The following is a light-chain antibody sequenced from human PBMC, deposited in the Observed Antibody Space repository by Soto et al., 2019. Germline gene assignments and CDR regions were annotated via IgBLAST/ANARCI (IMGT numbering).Light chain of an antibody. Sequence: QSVLTQPPSASGSPVQSVTISCTGTSRDVGRYHYISWYQQRPGKAPKLIIYEVSKRPSGVPDRLFGFKYGNTASLTVSGLQAEDEADYYCSSYAGTSRYVFGTRTKLTVL. J-gene: IGLJ1*01. CDR1: SRDVGRYHY. CDR2: EVS. CDR3: SSYAGTSRYV. V-gene: IGLV2-8*01.